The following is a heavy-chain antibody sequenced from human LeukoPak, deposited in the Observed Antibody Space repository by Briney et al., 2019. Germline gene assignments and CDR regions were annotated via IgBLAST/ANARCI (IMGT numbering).Heavy chain of an antibody. D-gene: IGHD3-16*01. V-gene: IGHV4-59*12. CDR3: ARGYDHYRGDY. CDR2: IYYSGNT. Sequence: SETLSLTCTVCGGSLSSYYWRGVRHPPGKGLEWIEYIYYSGNTTYNPSLKSRVTISVDTSKNQFSLNMRSVTAADTAVYYCARGYDHYRGDYWGQGTLVTVSS. CDR1: GGSLSSYY. J-gene: IGHJ4*02.